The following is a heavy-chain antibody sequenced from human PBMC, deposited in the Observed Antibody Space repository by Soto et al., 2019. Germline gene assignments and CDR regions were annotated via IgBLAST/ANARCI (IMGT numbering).Heavy chain of an antibody. CDR3: ARTVLGPDLLADSFVDYYYYMDV. V-gene: IGHV4-59*08. J-gene: IGHJ6*03. CDR2: VYYTGST. CDR1: GCSISNFY. Sequence: PSETLSLTCTFSGCSISNFYWILIRQPPGKGLEWIGYVYYTGSTSYNPSLKRRVTFSADSSRGQFSLRLKSVTAADTAVYYCARTVLGPDLLADSFVDYYYYMDVWGQGTTVTVSS. D-gene: IGHD3-9*01.